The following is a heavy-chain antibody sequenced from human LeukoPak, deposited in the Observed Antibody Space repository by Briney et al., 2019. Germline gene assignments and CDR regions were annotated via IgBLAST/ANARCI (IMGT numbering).Heavy chain of an antibody. D-gene: IGHD3-22*01. CDR1: GFTFSSYW. CDR2: IKQDGSEK. J-gene: IGHJ4*02. CDR3: ARDESDYYDSSGYYFDY. Sequence: PGGSLRLSCAASGFTFSSYWMSWVRQAPGKGLEWVANIKQDGSEKYYVDSVKGRFTISRDNAKNSLYLQMKSLRAEDTAVYYCARDESDYYDSSGYYFDYWGQGTLVTVSS. V-gene: IGHV3-7*01.